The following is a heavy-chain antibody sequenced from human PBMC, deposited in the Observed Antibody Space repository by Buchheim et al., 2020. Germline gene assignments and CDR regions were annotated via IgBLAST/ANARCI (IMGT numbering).Heavy chain of an antibody. CDR2: IKQDGSEK. J-gene: IGHJ3*02. Sequence: EVQLVESGGGLVQPGGSLRLSCAASGFTFGTYYMSWVRQAPGKGLEWVANIKQDGSEKYYLDSVKGRFTISRDNAKNSLYLQMNSLRAEDTAVYCCAREGYSSSWGAFDIWGQGT. CDR3: AREGYSSSWGAFDI. V-gene: IGHV3-7*01. CDR1: GFTFGTYY. D-gene: IGHD6-13*01.